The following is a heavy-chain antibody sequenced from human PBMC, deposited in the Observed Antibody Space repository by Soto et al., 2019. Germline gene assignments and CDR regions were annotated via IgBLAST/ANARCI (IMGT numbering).Heavy chain of an antibody. CDR2: VYHNGNT. V-gene: IGHV4-59*01. J-gene: IGHJ2*01. CDR3: AVPGPACL. D-gene: IGHD7-27*01. CDR1: GVSIRSYF. Sequence: QMQLQASGPGLVKPSETLSLTCTVSGVSIRSYFWSWIRQAPGKKLEWLGYVYHNGNTNYNPSLRNRLTLSVDTSNNRLSLKLKSVTDADAAVYDCAVPGPACLWGRGTLVTVAS.